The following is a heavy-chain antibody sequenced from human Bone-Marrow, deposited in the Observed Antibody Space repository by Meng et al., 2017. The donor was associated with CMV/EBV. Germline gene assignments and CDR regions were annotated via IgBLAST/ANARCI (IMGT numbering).Heavy chain of an antibody. Sequence: SETLSLTCAVYGGSFSGYFWSWIRQPPGKGLEWIGEIAHSGSTNYNPSLKSRVTISVDTSKNQFSLKLSSVTAADTAVYYCARVARYDFWSGSLYGMDVWGQGTTVTVSS. J-gene: IGHJ6*01. CDR3: ARVARYDFWSGSLYGMDV. D-gene: IGHD3-3*01. CDR2: IAHSGST. V-gene: IGHV4-34*01. CDR1: GGSFSGYF.